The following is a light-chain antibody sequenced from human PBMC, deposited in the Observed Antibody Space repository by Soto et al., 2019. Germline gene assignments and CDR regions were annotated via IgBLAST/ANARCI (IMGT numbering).Light chain of an antibody. Sequence: QSVLTQPASVSGSPGQSITISCTGTSSDVGTFNLVSWYQHPPGKAPKLMIYEGNKRPSGVSNRFSGSKSDNTASLTISGLQAEDEAVYYCCSYAGSSASVVFGGGTKLTVL. CDR2: EGN. V-gene: IGLV2-23*01. CDR1: SSDVGTFNL. CDR3: CSYAGSSASVV. J-gene: IGLJ2*01.